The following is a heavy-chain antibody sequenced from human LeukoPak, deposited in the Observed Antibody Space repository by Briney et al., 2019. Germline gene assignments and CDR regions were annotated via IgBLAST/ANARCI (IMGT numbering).Heavy chain of an antibody. CDR1: SYSISSGYY. V-gene: IGHV4-38-2*02. J-gene: IGHJ5*02. D-gene: IGHD3-3*01. Sequence: SETLSLTCTVSSYSISSGYYWGWIRQPPGKGLEWIGSIYHSGGTYYNPSLKSRVTISVDTSKNQFSLNLNSVTAADTAVYYCARVPHGETIFGVVLYWFDPWGQGTLVTVFS. CDR3: ARVPHGETIFGVVLYWFDP. CDR2: IYHSGGT.